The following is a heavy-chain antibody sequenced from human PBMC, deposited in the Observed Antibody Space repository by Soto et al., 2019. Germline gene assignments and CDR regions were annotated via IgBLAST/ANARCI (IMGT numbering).Heavy chain of an antibody. V-gene: IGHV3-15*01. CDR1: GFPFANAW. J-gene: IGHJ4*02. CDR2: VLRKADGGTT. Sequence: EVQLVESGGGLVKPGGSLRLSCAASGFPFANAWMSWVRQVPGKGLEWVARVLRKADGGTTDYAAPVKDRFIISRDDSRNTLHLQMNNLKTEDTAVYYCTTYDYIWRSDRYRWAYWGQGALVTVSS. CDR3: TTYDYIWRSDRYRWAY. D-gene: IGHD3-16*02.